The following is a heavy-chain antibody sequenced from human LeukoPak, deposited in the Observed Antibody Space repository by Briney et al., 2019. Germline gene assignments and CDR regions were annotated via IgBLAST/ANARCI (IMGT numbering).Heavy chain of an antibody. J-gene: IGHJ4*02. Sequence: SQTLSLTCTVSGGSISSGGYYWSWIRQHPGKGLEWIGYIYYSGSTYYNPSLKSRVTISVDTSKNQFSLKLSSVTAADTAVYYCARLNRSRDYVWGSYRYDYFDYWGQGTLVTVSS. V-gene: IGHV4-31*03. CDR1: GGSISSGGYY. CDR3: ARLNRSRDYVWGSYRYDYFDY. D-gene: IGHD3-16*02. CDR2: IYYSGST.